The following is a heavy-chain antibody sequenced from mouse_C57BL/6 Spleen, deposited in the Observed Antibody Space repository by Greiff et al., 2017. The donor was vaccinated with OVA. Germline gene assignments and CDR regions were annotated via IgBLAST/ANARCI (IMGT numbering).Heavy chain of an antibody. CDR2: IRSKSNNYAT. V-gene: IGHV10-1*01. D-gene: IGHD1-1*01. J-gene: IGHJ1*03. Sequence: EVQRVESGGGLVQPKGSLKLSCAASGFSFNTYAMNWVRQAPGQGLEWVARIRSKSNNYATYYADSVKDRFTISRDDSESMRYLQRNDLKTEDTAMYYCVREDYYDGSSPYWYCDVWGTGTTVTVSS. CDR1: GFSFNTYA. CDR3: VREDYYDGSSPYWYCDV.